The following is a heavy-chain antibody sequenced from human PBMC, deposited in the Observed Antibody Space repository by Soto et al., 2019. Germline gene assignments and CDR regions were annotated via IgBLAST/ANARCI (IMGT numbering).Heavy chain of an antibody. V-gene: IGHV1-18*01. CDR3: AREAVAVVVVAANRGNWFDP. CDR1: GYTFTSYG. D-gene: IGHD2-15*01. Sequence: QVQLVQSGAEVKKPGASVKVSCKASGYTFTSYGISWVRQAPGQGLEWMGWISAYNGNTNYAQKLQGRVTMTTDTSTRTAYRELRSLRSDDTAVYCCAREAVAVVVVAANRGNWFDPWGQGTLVTVSS. J-gene: IGHJ5*02. CDR2: ISAYNGNT.